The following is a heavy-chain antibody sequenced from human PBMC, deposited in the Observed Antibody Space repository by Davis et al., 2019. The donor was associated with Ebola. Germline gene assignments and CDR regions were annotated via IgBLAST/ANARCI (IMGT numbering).Heavy chain of an antibody. CDR3: ARGVRYYYGSGRPYYYYGMDV. D-gene: IGHD3-10*01. Sequence: SQTLSLTCAVYGGSFSGYYWSWIRQPPGKGLEWIGEINHSGSTNYNPSLKSRVTISVDTSKNQFSLKLSSVTAADTAVYYCARGVRYYYGSGRPYYYYGMDVWGQGTTVTVSS. CDR2: INHSGST. J-gene: IGHJ6*02. V-gene: IGHV4-34*01. CDR1: GGSFSGYY.